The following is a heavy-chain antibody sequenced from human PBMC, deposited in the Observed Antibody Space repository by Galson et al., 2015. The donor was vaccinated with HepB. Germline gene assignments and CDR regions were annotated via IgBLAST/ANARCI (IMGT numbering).Heavy chain of an antibody. Sequence: QSGAEVKKPGESLKISCKGSGYSFTSYWIGWVRQMPGKGLEWMGIIYPGDSDTRYSPSFQGQVTISADKSISTANLQWSSLKASDTAMYFCARLDLVVVPGATEAAFDAFDMWGQGTMVTVSS. V-gene: IGHV5-51*01. CDR1: GYSFTSYW. J-gene: IGHJ3*02. CDR3: ARLDLVVVPGATEAAFDAFDM. D-gene: IGHD2-2*01. CDR2: IYPGDSDT.